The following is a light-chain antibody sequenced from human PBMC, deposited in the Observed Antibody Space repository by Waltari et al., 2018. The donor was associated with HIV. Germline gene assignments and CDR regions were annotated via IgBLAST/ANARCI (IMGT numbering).Light chain of an antibody. Sequence: DIRMTQSPSSLSASVGDRVTITCRASQAISNYLAWYQKKPGKVPKLLIYAASTLQTGVPFRFSGTGSGTEFTLTISSLQPEDVATYYCKKYNSSPQTFGQGTKVEIK. J-gene: IGKJ1*01. CDR1: QAISNY. CDR2: AAS. CDR3: KKYNSSPQT. V-gene: IGKV1-27*01.